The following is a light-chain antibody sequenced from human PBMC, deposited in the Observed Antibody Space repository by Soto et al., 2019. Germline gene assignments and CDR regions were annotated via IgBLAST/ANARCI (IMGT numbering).Light chain of an antibody. V-gene: IGKV1-39*01. J-gene: IGKJ1*01. CDR1: QTISYY. CDR3: QQTDSPPWT. Sequence: DIQMTQSPSSLSASIGDRVTITCRASQTISYYLCWYQHKPGKAPKVLICGASSLQSGVPSRFSGSESGTDFSLTISSLQPEDFATYYCQQTDSPPWTFGQGTRVEIK. CDR2: GAS.